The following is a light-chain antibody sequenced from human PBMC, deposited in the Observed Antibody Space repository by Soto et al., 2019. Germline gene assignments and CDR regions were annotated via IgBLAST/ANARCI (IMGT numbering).Light chain of an antibody. Sequence: IQWTQSPSSLSAAVGDIVTITSRASQGSSSSLGLYQQKPGKAPKPLIYAASILQSEVPSTFSGSGFGTDFTLTISSLQAEDFASYFCQQLRSYPSTFGGGTKVEIK. CDR3: QQLRSYPST. J-gene: IGKJ4*01. CDR1: QGSSSS. V-gene: IGKV1-9*01. CDR2: AAS.